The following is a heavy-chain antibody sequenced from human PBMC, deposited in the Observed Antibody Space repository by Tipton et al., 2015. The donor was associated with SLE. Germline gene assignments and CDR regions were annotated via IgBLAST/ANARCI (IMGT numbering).Heavy chain of an antibody. Sequence: TLSLTCTVSGGSISSGSYYWSWIRQPPGKGLEWIGEINHSGSTNYNPSLKSRVTISVDTSKNQFSLKLSSVTAADTAVYYCMVQGDPYYYYGMDVWGQGTTVTVSS. CDR3: MVQGDPYYYYGMDV. CDR2: INHSGST. J-gene: IGHJ6*02. V-gene: IGHV4-39*07. CDR1: GGSISSGSYY. D-gene: IGHD3-10*01.